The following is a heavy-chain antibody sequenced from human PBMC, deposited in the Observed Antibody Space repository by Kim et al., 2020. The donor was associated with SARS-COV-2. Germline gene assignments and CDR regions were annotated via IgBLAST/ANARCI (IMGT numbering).Heavy chain of an antibody. J-gene: IGHJ4*02. Sequence: GGSLRLSCAASGFTFSNAWMSWVRQAPGKGLEWVGRIKSKTDGGTTDYAAPVKGRFTISRDDSKNTLYLQMNSLKTEDTAVYYCTTDRLRVLRYFDWLTQDYWGQGTLVTVSS. CDR3: TTDRLRVLRYFDWLTQDY. V-gene: IGHV3-15*01. D-gene: IGHD3-9*01. CDR1: GFTFSNAW. CDR2: IKSKTDGGTT.